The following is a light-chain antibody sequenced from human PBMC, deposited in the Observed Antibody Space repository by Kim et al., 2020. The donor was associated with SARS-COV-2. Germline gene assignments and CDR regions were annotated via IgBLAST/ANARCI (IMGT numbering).Light chain of an antibody. J-gene: IGKJ1*01. CDR3: HQYDGSPRT. V-gene: IGKV3-20*01. CDR1: QSLPSSY. Sequence: SPGERATLSCRSSQSLPSSYLGWYQKQPGPAPRVIFDGTYRRATSIPDRFNGRRSGTDFTLTISRLAPEDFGIYYCHQYDGSPRTFGQGTKVDIK. CDR2: GTY.